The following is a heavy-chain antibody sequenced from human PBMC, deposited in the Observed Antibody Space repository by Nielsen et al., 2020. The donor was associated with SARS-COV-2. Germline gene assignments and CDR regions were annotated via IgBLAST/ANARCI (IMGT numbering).Heavy chain of an antibody. CDR3: TTDMYYDILTGYQVYYYYGMDV. CDR1: GFTFSNAW. V-gene: IGHV3-15*01. CDR2: IKSKTDGGTT. J-gene: IGHJ6*02. D-gene: IGHD3-9*01. Sequence: GESLKISCAASGFTFSNAWMSWVRQAPGKGLEWVGRIKSKTDGGTTDYAAPVKGRFTISRDDSKNTLYLQMNSLKTEDTAVYYCTTDMYYDILTGYQVYYYYGMDVWGQGTTVTVSS.